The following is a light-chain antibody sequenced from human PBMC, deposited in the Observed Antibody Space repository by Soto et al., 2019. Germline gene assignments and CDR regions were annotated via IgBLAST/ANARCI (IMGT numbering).Light chain of an antibody. V-gene: IGKV3-11*01. CDR1: QSVSSY. CDR2: DAS. CDR3: QQRSNWPKT. Sequence: ELVLTQYPATLSLSPGERATLSCRASQSVSSYLAWYQQKPGQAPRLLIYDASSRATGIPARFSGSGSGTDFTLTISSLEPEDFAVYYCQQRSNWPKTFGQGTKLHIK. J-gene: IGKJ2*01.